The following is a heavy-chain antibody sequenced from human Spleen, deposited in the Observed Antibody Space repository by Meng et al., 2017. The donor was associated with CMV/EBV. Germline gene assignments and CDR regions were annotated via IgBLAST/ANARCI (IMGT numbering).Heavy chain of an antibody. V-gene: IGHV3-30*02. J-gene: IGHJ6*02. CDR2: IKSDGSYN. Sequence: GESLKISCVVSGVVLRDEGLDWVRQPPGKGLEWVAFIKSDGSYNYDDSVKGRFSISRDSDNNTVYLHMNSLRPEDAAVYFCARGTKYAMDAWGQGTTVTV. CDR3: ARGTKYAMDA. D-gene: IGHD1-14*01. CDR1: GVVLRDEG.